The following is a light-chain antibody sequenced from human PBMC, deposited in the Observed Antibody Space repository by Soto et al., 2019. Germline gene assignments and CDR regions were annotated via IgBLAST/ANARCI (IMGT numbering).Light chain of an antibody. J-gene: IGLJ2*01. CDR2: SNN. CDR1: SSSIGSNP. Sequence: QSVLTQSPSASGTPGQRVTISCSGSSSSIGSNPVNWYQQLPGTAPKLLIHSNNQRPSGVPDRFSGSKSGTSASLAISGLQTEDEADYYCATWDDSLNGRVFGGGTKVTVL. V-gene: IGLV1-44*01. CDR3: ATWDDSLNGRV.